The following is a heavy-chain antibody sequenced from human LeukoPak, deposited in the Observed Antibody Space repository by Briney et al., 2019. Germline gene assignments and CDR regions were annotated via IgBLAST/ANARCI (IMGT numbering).Heavy chain of an antibody. CDR2: ISSSSSYI. D-gene: IGHD5-24*01. CDR1: GFTFSSYS. V-gene: IGHV3-21*01. J-gene: IGHJ3*02. CDR3: ARDIERWLQLNAFDI. Sequence: PGGSLRLSCAASGFTFSSYSMNWVRQAPGKGLEWVSSISSSSSYIYYADSVKGRFTISRDNAKNPLYLQMNSLRAEDTAVYYCARDIERWLQLNAFDIWGQGTMVTVSS.